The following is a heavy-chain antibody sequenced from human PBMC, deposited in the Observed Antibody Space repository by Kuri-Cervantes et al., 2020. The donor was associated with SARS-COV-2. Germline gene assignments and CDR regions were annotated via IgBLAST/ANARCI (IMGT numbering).Heavy chain of an antibody. Sequence: SETLSLTCAVYGGSFSGYYWSWIRQPPGKGLEWIGYIYYSGSTNYNPSLKSRVTISVDTSKNQFSLKLSSVTAADTAVYYCARVPFLNYFDYWGQGTLVTFSS. CDR1: GGSFSGYY. V-gene: IGHV4-59*01. CDR2: IYYSGST. J-gene: IGHJ4*02. CDR3: ARVPFLNYFDY.